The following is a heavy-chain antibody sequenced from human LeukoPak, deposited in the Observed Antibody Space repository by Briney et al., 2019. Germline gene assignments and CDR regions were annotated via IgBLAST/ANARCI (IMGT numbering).Heavy chain of an antibody. J-gene: IGHJ5*02. Sequence: GGSLRLSCAASGFTFSSYAMSWVRQAPGKGLEWVSAISGSGGSTCYADSVKGRFTISRDNSKNTLYLQMNSLRAEDTAVYYCAKEITMVRGVKPNWFDPWGQGTLVTVSS. CDR1: GFTFSSYA. CDR3: AKEITMVRGVKPNWFDP. D-gene: IGHD3-10*01. CDR2: ISGSGGST. V-gene: IGHV3-23*01.